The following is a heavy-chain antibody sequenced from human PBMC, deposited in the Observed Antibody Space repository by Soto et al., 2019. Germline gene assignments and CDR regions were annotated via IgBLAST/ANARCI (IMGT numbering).Heavy chain of an antibody. CDR3: GKSSGGEIYYYYYAMDV. Sequence: QVQVVQSGAEVKRPGSSVNVSCKASGGYFNNRQTLNSYPISWVRQAPGQGLEWMGGIIPLFGTTNYAQRLQGGIVIIAAKTTRRTNLELYNVTSDDAAVYYCGKSSGGEIYYYYYAMDVWGQGTTVTVSS. CDR2: IIPLFGTT. J-gene: IGHJ6*02. D-gene: IGHD3-16*01. V-gene: IGHV1-69*06. CDR1: GGYFNNRQTLNSYP.